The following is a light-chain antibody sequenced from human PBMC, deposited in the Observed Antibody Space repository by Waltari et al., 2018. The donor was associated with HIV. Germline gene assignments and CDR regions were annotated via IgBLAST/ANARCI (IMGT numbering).Light chain of an antibody. J-gene: IGKJ1*01. CDR2: GAS. CDR3: QQYNGWPRT. CDR1: QNVITN. Sequence: EIVLTQSPATLSVSPGERVPLSCRASQNVITNLAWYQQKPGQAPSLLIYGASTRASGIPARFTGGGSGSDFTLTINSLQSEDCGLYYCQQYNGWPRTFGQGTKV. V-gene: IGKV3-15*01.